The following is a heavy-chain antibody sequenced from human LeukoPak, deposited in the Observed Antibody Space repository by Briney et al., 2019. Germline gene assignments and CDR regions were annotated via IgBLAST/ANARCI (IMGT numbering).Heavy chain of an antibody. Sequence: GGSLRLSCAASGFTFSSYSMNWVRQAPGKGLEWVSSISSSSSYIYYADSVKGRFTISRDNAKNSLYLQMNSLRAEDTAVYYCTTRLWFGELSMGGWGQGTLVTVSS. CDR2: ISSSSSYI. V-gene: IGHV3-21*01. D-gene: IGHD3-10*01. CDR1: GFTFSSYS. CDR3: TTRLWFGELSMGG. J-gene: IGHJ4*02.